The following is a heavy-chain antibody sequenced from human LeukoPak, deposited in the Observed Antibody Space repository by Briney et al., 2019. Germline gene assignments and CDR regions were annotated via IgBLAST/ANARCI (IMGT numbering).Heavy chain of an antibody. CDR2: INPSGGST. CDR3: ARSPYTYGSLFYLDY. V-gene: IGHV1-46*01. J-gene: IGHJ4*02. Sequence: ASVKVSCKASGYTFTNYYIHWVRQAPGQGLEWMGIINPSGGSTGYAQKFQGRVTLTRDTSTSTVYMELSSLRSEDTAVYHCARSPYTYGSLFYLDYWGQGTLVTVSS. CDR1: GYTFTNYY. D-gene: IGHD5-18*01.